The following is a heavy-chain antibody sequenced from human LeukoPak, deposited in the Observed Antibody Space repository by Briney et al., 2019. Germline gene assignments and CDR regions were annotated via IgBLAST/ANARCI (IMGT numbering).Heavy chain of an antibody. J-gene: IGHJ4*02. CDR1: GFTFTTYS. CDR2: IKQDGSEK. CDR3: ARATVTTN. V-gene: IGHV3-7*01. D-gene: IGHD4-17*01. Sequence: GGSLRLSCAASGFTFTTYSMSWIRQTPKKGLEWVAHIKQDGSEKYYVDSVKGRFTISRDNAKNSLYLQMNSLRAEDTAVYYCARATVTTNWGQGTLVTVSS.